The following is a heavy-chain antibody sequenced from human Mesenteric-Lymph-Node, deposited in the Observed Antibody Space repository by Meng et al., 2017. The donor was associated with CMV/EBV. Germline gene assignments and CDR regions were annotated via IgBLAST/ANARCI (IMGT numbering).Heavy chain of an antibody. CDR3: ARARGHSSSWYFNP. V-gene: IGHV4-59*01. J-gene: IGHJ5*02. CDR1: GGSFSGYY. CDR2: IYYSGST. D-gene: IGHD6-13*01. Sequence: SETLSLTCAFYGGSFSGYYWSWIRQPPGKGLEWIGYIYYSGSTNYNPSLKSRVTISVDTSKNQFSLKLSSVTAADTAVYYCARARGHSSSWYFNPWGQGTLVTVSS.